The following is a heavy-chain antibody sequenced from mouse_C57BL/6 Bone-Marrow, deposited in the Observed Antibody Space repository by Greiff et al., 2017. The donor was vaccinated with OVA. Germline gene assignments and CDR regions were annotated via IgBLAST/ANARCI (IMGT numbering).Heavy chain of an antibody. CDR1: GYTFTSYG. D-gene: IGHD2-1*01. CDR2: IYPRSGNT. Sequence: QVHVKQSGAELARPGASVKLSCKASGYTFTSYGISWVKQRTGQGLEWIGEIYPRSGNTYYNEKFKGKATLTADKSSSTAYMELRSLTSEDSAVYFCALRRYYGNSFDYWGQGTTLTVSS. V-gene: IGHV1-81*01. J-gene: IGHJ2*01. CDR3: ALRRYYGNSFDY.